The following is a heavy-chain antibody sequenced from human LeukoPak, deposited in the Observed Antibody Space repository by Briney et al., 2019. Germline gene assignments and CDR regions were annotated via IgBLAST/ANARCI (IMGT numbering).Heavy chain of an antibody. V-gene: IGHV3-30-3*01. Sequence: PGRSLRLSCAASGFTFSSYAMHWVRQAPGKGLEWVAVISYDGSNKYYADSVKGRFTISRDNSKNTLYLQMNSLRAEDTAVYYCAKELVGATDYYYYYGMDVWGQGTTVTVSS. J-gene: IGHJ6*02. CDR1: GFTFSSYA. CDR2: ISYDGSNK. CDR3: AKELVGATDYYYYYGMDV. D-gene: IGHD1-26*01.